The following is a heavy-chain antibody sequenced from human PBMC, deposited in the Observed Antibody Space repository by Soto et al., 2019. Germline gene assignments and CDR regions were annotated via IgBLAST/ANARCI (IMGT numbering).Heavy chain of an antibody. J-gene: IGHJ4*02. V-gene: IGHV4-39*01. CDR2: IYYSGST. Sequence: PSETLSLTCTVSGDSISSSSYYWGWIRQPPGKGLEWIGSIYYSGSTYYNPSLKSRVTISVDTSKNQFSLKLSSVTAADTAVYYCARQGEYSYGPPYFDYWGQGTLVTVSS. CDR1: GDSISSSSYY. CDR3: ARQGEYSYGPPYFDY. D-gene: IGHD5-18*01.